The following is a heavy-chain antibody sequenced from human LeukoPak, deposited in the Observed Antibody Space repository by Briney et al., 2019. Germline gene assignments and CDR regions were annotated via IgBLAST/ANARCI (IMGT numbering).Heavy chain of an antibody. CDR3: ANSHLKYSGSYSFDY. CDR2: IYTSGST. V-gene: IGHV4-61*02. D-gene: IGHD1-26*01. J-gene: IGHJ4*02. Sequence: SETLSLTCTVSGGSISSGSYYWSWIRQPAGKGLEWIGRIYTSGSTNYNPSLKSRVTISVDTSKNQFSLKLSSVTAADTAVYYCANSHLKYSGSYSFDYWGQGTLVTVSS. CDR1: GGSISSGSYY.